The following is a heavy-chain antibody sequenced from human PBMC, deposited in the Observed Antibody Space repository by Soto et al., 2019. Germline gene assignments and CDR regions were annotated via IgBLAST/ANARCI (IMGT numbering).Heavy chain of an antibody. D-gene: IGHD2-15*01. Sequence: EVQLLESGGGLVQPGGSLSLSCVAYGFTFINYGMSWVRQAPGQGLARVSGISGGGFTTYYADFVKGRFTISRDNSKNTLYLQMNSLAVEDTAVYYCATLTGTCSGGGCHLDSWGQGTLVTVSS. CDR2: ISGGGFTT. CDR1: GFTFINYG. V-gene: IGHV3-23*01. J-gene: IGHJ4*02. CDR3: ATLTGTCSGGGCHLDS.